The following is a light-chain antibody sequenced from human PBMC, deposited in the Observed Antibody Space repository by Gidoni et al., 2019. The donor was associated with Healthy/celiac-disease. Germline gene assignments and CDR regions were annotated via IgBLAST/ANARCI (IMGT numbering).Light chain of an antibody. V-gene: IGKV3-20*01. J-gene: IGKJ4*01. Sequence: EIVLSQSTGTLSWSPAERATLPCSASQSVSSSYLAWDKQKPGQAPSVLIYGASSRATGIPDRFSGRGSGTDFTLTISRLGPEKLAVYYCQKYGSSPLTFGGGTKVEIK. CDR2: GAS. CDR1: QSVSSSY. CDR3: QKYGSSPLT.